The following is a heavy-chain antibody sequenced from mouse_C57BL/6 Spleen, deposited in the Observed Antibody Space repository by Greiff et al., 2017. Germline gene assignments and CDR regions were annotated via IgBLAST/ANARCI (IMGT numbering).Heavy chain of an antibody. D-gene: IGHD2-1*01. CDR1: GFTFSDYG. CDR2: ISSGSSTI. Sequence: EVHLVESGGGLVKPGGSLKLSCAASGFTFSDYGMHWVRQAPEKGLEWVADISSGSSTIYYADTVKGRFTISRDNAKNTLFLQMTSLRSEDTAMYYCARCGYYGNYEDIDYWGQGPTVTVSS. J-gene: IGHJ4*01. CDR3: ARCGYYGNYEDIDY. V-gene: IGHV5-17*01.